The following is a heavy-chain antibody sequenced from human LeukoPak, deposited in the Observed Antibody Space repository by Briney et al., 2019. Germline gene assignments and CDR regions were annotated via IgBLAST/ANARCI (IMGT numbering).Heavy chain of an antibody. CDR3: ARGGDSSGYYSYYYYYYYMDV. CDR2: ISSSGSTI. D-gene: IGHD3-22*01. J-gene: IGHJ6*03. V-gene: IGHV3-48*03. CDR1: GFTFSSYE. Sequence: GGSLRLSCAASGFTFSSYEMNWVRQAPGKGLEWVSYISSSGSTIYYADSVKGRFTISRDNAKNSLYLQMNSLRAEDTAVYYCARGGDSSGYYSYYYYYYYMDVWGKGTTVTISS.